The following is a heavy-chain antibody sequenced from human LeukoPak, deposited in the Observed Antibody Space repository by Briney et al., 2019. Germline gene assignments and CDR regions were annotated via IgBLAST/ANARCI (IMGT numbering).Heavy chain of an antibody. J-gene: IGHJ4*02. D-gene: IGHD3-22*01. CDR3: ARADSSGSPFDY. CDR2: IIPIFGTA. Sequence: SVKVSCKASGGTFGSYAISWVRQAPGQGLEWMGGIIPIFGTANYAQKFQGRVTITADESTSTAYMELSSLRSEDTAVYYCARADSSGSPFDYWGQGTLVTVSS. V-gene: IGHV1-69*13. CDR1: GGTFGSYA.